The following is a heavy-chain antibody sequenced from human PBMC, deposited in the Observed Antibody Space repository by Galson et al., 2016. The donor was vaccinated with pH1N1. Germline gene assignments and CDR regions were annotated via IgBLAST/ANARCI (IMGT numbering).Heavy chain of an antibody. CDR2: IIGMFAKT. J-gene: IGHJ4*01. V-gene: IGHV1-69*13. CDR1: GGTFSSFG. CDR3: ARSPGYMVTALDN. Sequence: SVKVSCKASGGTFSSFGIRWVRQAPGQGLEWMGGIIGMFAKTNYAQKFQGRVTITADELTSTAYMDLSSLTSEDTAVYYCARSPGYMVTALDNWGHGTLVTVSS. D-gene: IGHD2-21*02.